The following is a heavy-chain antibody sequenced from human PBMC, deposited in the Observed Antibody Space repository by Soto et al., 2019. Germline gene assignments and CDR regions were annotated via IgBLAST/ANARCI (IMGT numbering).Heavy chain of an antibody. CDR3: AKYYYDSSSSRGASDI. CDR1: GFIFATYA. Sequence: EGQLLESGGGLVQPGGSLRLSCAGAGFIFATYAMNWVRQAPGKGLEWVSAISSSGDRTYYADSVKGRFTVSRDNSKNTLYLLPNSLSAEDTAVYYCAKYYYDSSSSRGASDIWGQGTMVTVSS. D-gene: IGHD3-22*01. V-gene: IGHV3-23*01. J-gene: IGHJ3*02. CDR2: ISSSGDRT.